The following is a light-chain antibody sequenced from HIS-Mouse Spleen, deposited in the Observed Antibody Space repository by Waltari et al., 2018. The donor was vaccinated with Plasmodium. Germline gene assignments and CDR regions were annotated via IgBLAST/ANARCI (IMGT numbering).Light chain of an antibody. CDR2: GAS. V-gene: IGKV3-20*01. Sequence: DIVLTQPPGTLSLSPGERATLSCRASQSVSSSYLAWYQQKPGQAPRLLIYGASSRATGIPDRFSGSGSGTDFTLTISRLEPEDFAVYYCQQYGSSPPYTFGQGTKLEIK. J-gene: IGKJ2*01. CDR1: QSVSSSY. CDR3: QQYGSSPPYT.